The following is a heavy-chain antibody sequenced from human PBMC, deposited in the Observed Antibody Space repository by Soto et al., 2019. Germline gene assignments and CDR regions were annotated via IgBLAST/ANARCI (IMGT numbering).Heavy chain of an antibody. CDR2: INPQTGGT. Sequence: VSVKVSCKASGYTFTGYYIHWVREAPGQGLEWMGWINPQTGGTSYAQKFQGRVTLSRDTSINTAYLELSRLTFDDAAVYFCARERYQVISDGMEVWGQGTTVNVS. CDR1: GYTFTGYY. D-gene: IGHD2-2*01. V-gene: IGHV1-2*02. CDR3: ARERYQVISDGMEV. J-gene: IGHJ6*02.